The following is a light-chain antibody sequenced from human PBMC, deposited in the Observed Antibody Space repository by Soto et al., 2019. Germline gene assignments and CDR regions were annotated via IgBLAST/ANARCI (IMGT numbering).Light chain of an antibody. J-gene: IGKJ4*01. V-gene: IGKV3-11*01. CDR3: HPRSNWPPVT. CDR1: HSVSSH. CDR2: DAS. Sequence: EIVLTQKTNTMNLSPGERATLSCRVCHSVSSHFAWYQQQPGQAPRLLLYDASTRATGIPARFSGSGSGTDFTLTISILLPEDFAVYYCHPRSNWPPVTFGGGTMVDIK.